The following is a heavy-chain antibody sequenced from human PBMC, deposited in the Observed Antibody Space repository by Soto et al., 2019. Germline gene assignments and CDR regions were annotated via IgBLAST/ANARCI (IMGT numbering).Heavy chain of an antibody. V-gene: IGHV3-7*01. CDR3: TTEYYYDSSSYYRD. D-gene: IGHD3-22*01. CDR1: GFTFSSYW. CDR2: IKQDGSEK. J-gene: IGHJ4*02. Sequence: GGSLRLSCAASGFTFSSYWMSWVRQAPGKGLEWVANIKQDGSEKYYVDSVKGRFTISRDNAKNSLYLQMNSLRAEDTAVYYCTTEYYYDSSSYYRDWGQGTLVTVSS.